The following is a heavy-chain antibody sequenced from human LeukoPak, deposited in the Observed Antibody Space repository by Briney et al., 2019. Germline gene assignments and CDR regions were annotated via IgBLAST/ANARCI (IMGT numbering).Heavy chain of an antibody. V-gene: IGHV3-48*01. Sequence: PGGSLRLSCAASGFTFSSYSMNWVRQAPGKGLEWVSYISSSSSTIYYADSVKGRFTISRDNAKNSLYLQMNSLRAEDTAVYYCARDHYDFWSGYYYYYYYGMDVWGQGTTVTVSS. CDR1: GFTFSSYS. CDR3: ARDHYDFWSGYYYYYYYGMDV. J-gene: IGHJ6*02. D-gene: IGHD3-3*01. CDR2: ISSSSSTI.